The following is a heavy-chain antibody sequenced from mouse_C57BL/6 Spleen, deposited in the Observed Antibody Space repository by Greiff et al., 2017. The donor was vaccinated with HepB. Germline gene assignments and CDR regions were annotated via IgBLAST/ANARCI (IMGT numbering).Heavy chain of an antibody. CDR1: GYTFTSYW. V-gene: IGHV1-50*01. D-gene: IGHD1-1*01. CDR2: IDPSDSYT. Sequence: VQLQQSGAELVKPGASVKLSCKASGYTFTSYWMQWVKQRPGQGLEWIGEIDPSDSYTNYNQKFKGKATLTVDTSSNTAYMQLSSLTSEDSAVYYCARSTVVATGYFDYWGQGTTLTVSS. CDR3: ARSTVVATGYFDY. J-gene: IGHJ2*01.